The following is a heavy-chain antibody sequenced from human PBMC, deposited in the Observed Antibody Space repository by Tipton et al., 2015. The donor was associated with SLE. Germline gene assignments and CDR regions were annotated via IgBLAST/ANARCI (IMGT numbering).Heavy chain of an antibody. CDR1: GGSFSIYY. V-gene: IGHV4-34*01. CDR3: ARGGGSYGFDP. Sequence: TLSLTCAVYGGSFSIYYWSWIRQPPGKGLEWIGEINHSGSTNYNPSLKSRVTISVDTSKNQFSLKLSPVTAADTAVYYCARGGGSYGFDPWGQGTLVTVSS. J-gene: IGHJ5*02. D-gene: IGHD1-26*01. CDR2: INHSGST.